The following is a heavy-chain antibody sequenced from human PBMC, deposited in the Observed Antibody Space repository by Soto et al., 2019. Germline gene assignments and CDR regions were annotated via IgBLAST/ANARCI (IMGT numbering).Heavy chain of an antibody. Sequence: QVQLVQSGAEVKKPGASVKVSCKASGYTFTSYGISWVRQAPGQGLEWMGWISAYNGNTNYAQKLQGRVTMTTDTSTSTAYMEQRSLTSDDTTVYYCARDTLYYGSGSYYHYFDYWGQGTLVTVSS. CDR3: ARDTLYYGSGSYYHYFDY. D-gene: IGHD3-10*01. J-gene: IGHJ4*02. CDR2: ISAYNGNT. V-gene: IGHV1-18*01. CDR1: GYTFTSYG.